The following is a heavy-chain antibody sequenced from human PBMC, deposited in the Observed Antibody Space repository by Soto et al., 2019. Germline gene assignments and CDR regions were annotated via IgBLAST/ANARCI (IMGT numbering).Heavy chain of an antibody. CDR3: ESHAGTGYSNY. V-gene: IGHV4-59*13. D-gene: IGHD1-26*01. J-gene: IGHJ4*02. CDR2: IYTSGNT. CDR1: GASISDYY. Sequence: SETLSLTCNVSGASISDYYWSCIRQPPGKGLEWIGYIYTSGNTNYNPSLKRRVTISVDTSKNQFSLKLRSVTAADTAVYYCESHAGTGYSNYCRQGTLVT.